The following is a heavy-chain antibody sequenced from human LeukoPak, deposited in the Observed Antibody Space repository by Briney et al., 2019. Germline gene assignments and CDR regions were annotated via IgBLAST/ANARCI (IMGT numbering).Heavy chain of an antibody. D-gene: IGHD1-7*01. V-gene: IGHV3-21*04. CDR2: ISSSSSYI. CDR1: GFTFSSYS. CDR3: AKRTGVTELHFDH. Sequence: GGSLRLSCAASGFTFSSYSMNWVRQAPGKGLEWVSSISSSSSYIYYADSVKGRFTTSRDNAKNSLYLQMNSLRAEDTAVYYCAKRTGVTELHFDHWGQGTLVTVSS. J-gene: IGHJ4*02.